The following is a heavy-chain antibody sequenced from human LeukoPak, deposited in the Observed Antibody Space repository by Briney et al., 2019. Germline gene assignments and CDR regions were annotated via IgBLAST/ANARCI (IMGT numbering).Heavy chain of an antibody. CDR2: ISSSSSHT. J-gene: IGHJ4*02. CDR1: GFTFSSYS. D-gene: IGHD2-8*02. Sequence: GGSLRLSCAASGFTFSSYSMNWVRQAPGKGLEWVSSISSSSSHTYYADSLRGRFTISRDNAKNSLYLQMNSLRAEDTAAYHCARTSTGFDYWGQGTLVTVSS. CDR3: ARTSTGFDY. V-gene: IGHV3-21*01.